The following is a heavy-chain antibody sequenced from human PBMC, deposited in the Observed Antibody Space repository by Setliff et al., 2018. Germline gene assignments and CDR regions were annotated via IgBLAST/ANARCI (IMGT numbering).Heavy chain of an antibody. J-gene: IGHJ4*02. D-gene: IGHD5-18*01. V-gene: IGHV3-73*01. CDR3: TFARDGYGYVY. Sequence: PGGSLRLSCAASGFSFSGSAVYWVRQASVKGLEWIGRIRGRTDNYATAYAASVRGRFTISRDDSKNTAYLQMNSLKTEDTAVYYCTFARDGYGYVYWGQGTLVTVSS. CDR2: IRGRTDNYAT. CDR1: GFSFSGSA.